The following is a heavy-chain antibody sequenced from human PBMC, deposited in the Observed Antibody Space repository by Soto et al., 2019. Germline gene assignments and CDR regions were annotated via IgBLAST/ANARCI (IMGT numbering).Heavy chain of an antibody. J-gene: IGHJ6*02. D-gene: IGHD1-26*01. V-gene: IGHV3-53*01. CDR2: LSSGGST. CDR1: GFAVSTHY. CDR3: ASNTTPGGMDV. Sequence: GGSLRLSCAASGFAVSTHYMSWVRQAPGKGLEWVSVLSSGGSTYYADSVEGRFTISGDIYKNSVFLQMDSLRAEDTAVYYCASNTTPGGMDVWGQGTAVTVSS.